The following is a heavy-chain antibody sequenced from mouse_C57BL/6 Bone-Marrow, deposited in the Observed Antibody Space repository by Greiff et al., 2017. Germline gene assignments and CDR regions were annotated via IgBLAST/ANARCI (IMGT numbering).Heavy chain of an antibody. V-gene: IGHV7-1*01. CDR1: GFTFSDFY. Sequence: EVQGVESGGGLVQSGRSLRLSCATSGFTFSDFYMEWVRQAPGKGLEWIAASRNKANDYTTEYSASVKGRFIVSRDTSQSILYLQMNALRAEDTAIYYCARDALGNDGYYEGAMDYWGQGTSVTVSS. CDR2: SRNKANDYTT. D-gene: IGHD2-3*01. CDR3: ARDALGNDGYYEGAMDY. J-gene: IGHJ4*01.